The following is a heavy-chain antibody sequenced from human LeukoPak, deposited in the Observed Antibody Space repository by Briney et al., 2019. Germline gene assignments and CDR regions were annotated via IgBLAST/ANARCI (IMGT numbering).Heavy chain of an antibody. V-gene: IGHV1-2*02. CDR1: GYTFTGYY. Sequence: ATVKVSCKASGYTFTGYYMHWVRQAPGQGLEWMGWINPNSGGTNYAQKFQGRVTMTRDTSISTAYMELSRLRFDDTAVYYCARIQYQVWFGENDAFDIWGQGTMVTVSS. CDR3: ARIQYQVWFGENDAFDI. D-gene: IGHD3-10*01. CDR2: INPNSGGT. J-gene: IGHJ3*02.